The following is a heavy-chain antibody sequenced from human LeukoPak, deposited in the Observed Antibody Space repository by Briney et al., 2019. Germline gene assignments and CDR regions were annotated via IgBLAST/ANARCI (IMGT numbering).Heavy chain of an antibody. CDR1: GYTFTSYG. CDR3: ARAGDSSPATYYFDY. CDR2: ISAYNGNT. Sequence: EASVKVSCKASGYTFTSYGISWVRQAPGQGLEWMGWISAYNGNTNYAQKLQGRVTMTTDTSTSTAYMELRSLRSDDTAVYYCARAGDSSPATYYFDYWGQGTLVTASS. J-gene: IGHJ4*02. V-gene: IGHV1-18*01. D-gene: IGHD6-13*01.